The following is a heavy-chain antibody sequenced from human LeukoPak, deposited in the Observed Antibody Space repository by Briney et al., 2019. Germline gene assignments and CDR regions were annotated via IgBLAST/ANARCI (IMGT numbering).Heavy chain of an antibody. CDR1: GYTFTSYD. Sequence: GASVKVSCKASGYTFTSYDINWVRQATGQGLGWMGWMNPNSGNTGYAQKFQGRVTITRNTSISTAYMELSSLRSEDTAVYYCARGVGGNARWRNFDWSKKIPMRDYFDYWGQGTLVTVSS. D-gene: IGHD3-9*01. J-gene: IGHJ4*02. CDR3: ARGVGGNARWRNFDWSKKIPMRDYFDY. CDR2: MNPNSGNT. V-gene: IGHV1-8*03.